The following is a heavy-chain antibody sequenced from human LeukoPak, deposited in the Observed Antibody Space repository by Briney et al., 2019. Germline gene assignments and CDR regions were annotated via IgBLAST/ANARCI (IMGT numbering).Heavy chain of an antibody. CDR2: ISSSSGTI. V-gene: IGHV3-48*01. J-gene: IGHJ4*02. CDR1: GFIFSSYS. CDR3: ATSYGDYSDY. D-gene: IGHD4/OR15-4a*01. Sequence: PGGSLRLSCAASGFIFSSYSLNWVRQAPGKGLEWVSYISSSSGTIYYADSVKGRFTIPRDNAKNTLYLQMNSLRAEDTAVYYCATSYGDYSDYWGQGTLVTVSS.